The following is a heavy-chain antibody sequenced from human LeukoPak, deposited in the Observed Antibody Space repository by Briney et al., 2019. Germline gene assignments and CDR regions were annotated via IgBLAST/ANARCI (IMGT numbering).Heavy chain of an antibody. CDR3: ARGNGGYDILTGKPYYYMDV. CDR1: GGSISSYY. V-gene: IGHV4-59*01. Sequence: SETLSLTCTVSGGSISSYYWSWIRQPPGKGLEWLGYIYYSGSPNYNPSLKSRVTISVDTSKNQFSLKLSSVTAADTAVYYCARGNGGYDILTGKPYYYMDVWGKGTTVTVSS. CDR2: IYYSGSP. J-gene: IGHJ6*03. D-gene: IGHD3-9*01.